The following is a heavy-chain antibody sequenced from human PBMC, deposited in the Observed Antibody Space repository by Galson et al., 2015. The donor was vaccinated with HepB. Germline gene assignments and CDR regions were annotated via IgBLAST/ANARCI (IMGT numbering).Heavy chain of an antibody. CDR1: GFTFSSYG. D-gene: IGHD3-10*01. CDR2: IWYDGSNK. V-gene: IGHV3-33*01. J-gene: IGHJ3*02. CDR3: AGGPPDYYGSGSYFNNFDI. Sequence: SLRLSCAASGFTFSSYGMHWVRQAPGKGLEWVAVIWYDGSNKYYADSVKGRFTISRDNSKNTLYLQMNSLRAEDTAVYYCAGGPPDYYGSGSYFNNFDIWGQGTMVTVSS.